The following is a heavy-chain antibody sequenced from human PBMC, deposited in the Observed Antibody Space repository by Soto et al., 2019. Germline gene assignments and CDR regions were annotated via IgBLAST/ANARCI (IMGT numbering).Heavy chain of an antibody. CDR2: IYYSGST. CDR1: GGSISSGGYY. Sequence: SETLSLTCTVSGGSISSGGYYWSWIRQHPGKGLEWIGYIYYSGSTYYNPSLKSRVTISVDTSKNQFSLKLSSVTAADTAVYYCARADPAAGNWFDRWGQGTLVTVSS. V-gene: IGHV4-31*03. D-gene: IGHD6-13*01. CDR3: ARADPAAGNWFDR. J-gene: IGHJ5*02.